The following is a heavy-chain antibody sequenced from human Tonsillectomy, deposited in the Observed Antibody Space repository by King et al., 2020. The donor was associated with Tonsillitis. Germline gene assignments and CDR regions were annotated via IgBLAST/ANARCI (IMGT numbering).Heavy chain of an antibody. V-gene: IGHV4-30-4*01. Sequence: QLQESGPGLVKPSQTLSLTCTVSGGSISRGDYYWSWIRQSPGKGLEWIGYIYYSGSTYYNPSLKSRVTISVDTSKNQFSLKLSSVTAAATAVYYCASSMTSVTTGSLDYWGQGTLVTVSS. J-gene: IGHJ4*02. CDR1: GGSISRGDYY. CDR3: ASSMTSVTTGSLDY. CDR2: IYYSGST. D-gene: IGHD4-17*01.